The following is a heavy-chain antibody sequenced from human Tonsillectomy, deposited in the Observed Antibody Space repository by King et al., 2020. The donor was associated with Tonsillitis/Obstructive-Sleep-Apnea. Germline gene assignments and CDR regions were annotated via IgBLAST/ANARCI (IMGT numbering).Heavy chain of an antibody. CDR2: ISYDGSNK. D-gene: IGHD3-22*01. Sequence: VQLVESGGGVVQPGKSLRLSCTASGFTFSSYAMHWVRQAPGKGLEWVALISYDGSNKYYADFVKGRFTISRDNAKNSLFLQMNSLRPEDTALYYCAKDSHYDNSGYFPPYFDYWGPGTLVTVSS. CDR3: AKDSHYDNSGYFPPYFDY. CDR1: GFTFSSYA. J-gene: IGHJ4*02. V-gene: IGHV3-30*04.